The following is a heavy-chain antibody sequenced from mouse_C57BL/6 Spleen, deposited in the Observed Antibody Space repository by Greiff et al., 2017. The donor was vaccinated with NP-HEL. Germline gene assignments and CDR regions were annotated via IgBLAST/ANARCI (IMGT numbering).Heavy chain of an antibody. Sequence: EVQVVESGGGLVKPGGSLKLSCAASGFTFSDYGMHWVRQAPEKGLEWFAYISSGSSTIYYADTVKGRFTISRDNAKNTLFLQMTSLRSEDTAMYYCAREGYDYDDAWFAYWGQGTLVTVSA. V-gene: IGHV5-17*01. CDR2: ISSGSSTI. CDR1: GFTFSDYG. CDR3: AREGYDYDDAWFAY. D-gene: IGHD2-4*01. J-gene: IGHJ3*01.